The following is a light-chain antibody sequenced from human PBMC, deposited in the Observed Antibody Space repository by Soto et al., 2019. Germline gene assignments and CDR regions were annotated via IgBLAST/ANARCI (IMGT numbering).Light chain of an antibody. CDR1: QSISSW. Sequence: DFQMTKSHSTLSASVGDRVSITCRASQSISSWLAWYQQKPGKAPKILIYDASSLESGVPSRFSGSGSGTEFTLTISRLQPDDFATYYCQKSNSAPWTCGKGTKVDIK. V-gene: IGKV1-5*01. J-gene: IGKJ1*01. CDR3: QKSNSAPWT. CDR2: DAS.